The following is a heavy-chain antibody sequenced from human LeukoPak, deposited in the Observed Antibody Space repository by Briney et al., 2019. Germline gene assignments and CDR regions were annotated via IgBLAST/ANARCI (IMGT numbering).Heavy chain of an antibody. J-gene: IGHJ4*02. CDR2: ISYDGSSE. V-gene: IGHV3-30*18. Sequence: GGSLRLSCAVSGFTFGNYGMHWVRQAPGKGLEWVALISYDGSSEYYAGSVKGRFTISRDNSKNTLYLQVNSLRAEDTAVYYCAKGGKWDVTPFDYWGQGTLVTVSS. CDR1: GFTFGNYG. D-gene: IGHD1-26*01. CDR3: AKGGKWDVTPFDY.